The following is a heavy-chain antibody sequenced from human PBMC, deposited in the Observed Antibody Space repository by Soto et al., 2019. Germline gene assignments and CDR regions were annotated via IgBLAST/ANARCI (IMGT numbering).Heavy chain of an antibody. Sequence: QVQLVQSGAEVKKPGSSVKVSCKASGGTFSSYAISWVRQAPGQGREWIGGIIPIFGTANYAQKFQGRVTITAEESTSPAYMELSSLRSEDTAVYYCARDAPTGDHFDYWGQGTLVTVSS. CDR2: IIPIFGTA. CDR3: ARDAPTGDHFDY. D-gene: IGHD3-16*01. V-gene: IGHV1-69*12. J-gene: IGHJ4*02. CDR1: GGTFSSYA.